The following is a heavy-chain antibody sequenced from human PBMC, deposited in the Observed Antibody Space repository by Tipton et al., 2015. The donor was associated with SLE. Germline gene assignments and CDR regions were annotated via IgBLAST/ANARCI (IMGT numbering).Heavy chain of an antibody. Sequence: TLSLTCTVSGGSISFDYWSWIRQSAGRGLEWIGRIYSSGDRDYNPSLRSRVTISIDTSRNQFSLKLNSVTAADTAIYYCARGSVRADDFWGQGILVTVSP. D-gene: IGHD4-17*01. CDR1: GGSISFDY. CDR2: IYSSGDR. V-gene: IGHV4-4*07. J-gene: IGHJ4*02. CDR3: ARGSVRADDF.